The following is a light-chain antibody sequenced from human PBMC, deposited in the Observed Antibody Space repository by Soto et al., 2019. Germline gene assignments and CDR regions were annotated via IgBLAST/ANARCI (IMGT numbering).Light chain of an antibody. V-gene: IGKV1-39*01. CDR1: QSISSY. CDR2: AAS. Sequence: DIQMTQSPSSLSASVGDRVTITCRASQSISSYLNWYQQKPGKAPKLLIYAASSLQSGVPSRFSCSGAGTDFTLTISSLQPEDFATYYCQQSYSTSPFTFGPGTKVDIK. CDR3: QQSYSTSPFT. J-gene: IGKJ3*01.